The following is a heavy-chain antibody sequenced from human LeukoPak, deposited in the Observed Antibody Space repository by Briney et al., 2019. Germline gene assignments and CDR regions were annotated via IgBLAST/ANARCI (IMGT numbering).Heavy chain of an antibody. CDR1: GGTFSSYA. CDR3: AREEYRRERTTVVTPGGADY. V-gene: IGHV1-69*05. CDR2: INPIFGTT. Sequence: SVKVSCKASGGTFSSYAISWVRQAPGQGLEWMGGINPIFGTTNNAQKFQGRVTITTDESTSTTYMELSSVTAADTAVYYCAREEYRRERTTVVTPGGADYWGQGTLVTVSS. J-gene: IGHJ4*02. D-gene: IGHD4-23*01.